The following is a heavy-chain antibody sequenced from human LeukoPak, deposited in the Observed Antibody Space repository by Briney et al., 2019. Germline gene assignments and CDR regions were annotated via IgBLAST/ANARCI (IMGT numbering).Heavy chain of an antibody. CDR2: INAYLRQT. J-gene: IGHJ4*02. V-gene: IGHV1-18*01. CDR3: ARVLAGDAYSGYDDQSFDY. Sequence: ASVKVSCKASGYKFINYGINWVRQAPGQGLEWMGWINAYLRQTTYAQKFQDRVTMTTDTSTSIAYMELSSLTSDDTAVYYCARVLAGDAYSGYDDQSFDYWGQGTLVTVSS. D-gene: IGHD5-12*01. CDR1: GYKFINYG.